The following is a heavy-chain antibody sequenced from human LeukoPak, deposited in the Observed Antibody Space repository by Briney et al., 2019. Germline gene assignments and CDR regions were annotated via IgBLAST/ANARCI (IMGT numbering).Heavy chain of an antibody. D-gene: IGHD5-12*01. CDR3: ARLWGYNGYAPYGMDV. CDR2: IYYSGST. CDR1: GGSISSYY. V-gene: IGHV4-59*12. Sequence: SETLSLTCTVSGGSISSYYWSWIRQPPGKGLEWIGYIYYSGSTNYNPSLKSRVAISVDKSRNQFSLELSSVTAADTAVYYCARLWGYNGYAPYGMDVWGQGTTVTVSS. J-gene: IGHJ6*02.